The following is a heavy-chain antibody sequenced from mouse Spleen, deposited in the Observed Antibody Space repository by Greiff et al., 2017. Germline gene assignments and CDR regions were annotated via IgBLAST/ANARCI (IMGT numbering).Heavy chain of an antibody. J-gene: IGHJ3*01. V-gene: IGHV3-6*01. CDR3: AREGYYGAY. D-gene: IGHD1-1*01. CDR2: ISYDGSN. Sequence: EVQRVESGPGLVKPSQSLSLTCSVTGYSITSGYYWNWIRQFPGNKLEWMGYISYDGSNNYNPSLKNRISITRDTSKNQFFLKLNSVTTEDTATYYCAREGYYGAYWGQGTLVTVSA. CDR1: GYSITSGYY.